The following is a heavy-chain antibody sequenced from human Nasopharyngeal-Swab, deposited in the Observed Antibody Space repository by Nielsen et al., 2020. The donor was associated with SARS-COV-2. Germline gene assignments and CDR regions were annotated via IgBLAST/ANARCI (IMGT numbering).Heavy chain of an antibody. CDR2: IIPIFGTA. D-gene: IGHD3-16*01. CDR1: GGTFSSYA. CDR3: ASGGYGLYYYGMDV. J-gene: IGHJ6*02. V-gene: IGHV1-69*13. Sequence: SVKVSCKASGGTFSSYAISWVRQAPGQGLEWMGGIIPIFGTANYAQKFQGRVTITADESTSTAYMELSSLRSEDTAAYYCASGGYGLYYYGMDVWGQGTTVTVSS.